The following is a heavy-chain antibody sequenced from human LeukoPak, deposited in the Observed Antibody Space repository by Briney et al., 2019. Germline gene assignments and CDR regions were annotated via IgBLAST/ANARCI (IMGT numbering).Heavy chain of an antibody. J-gene: IGHJ4*02. D-gene: IGHD1-7*01. CDR1: GFTFSSYA. V-gene: IGHV3-23*01. CDR3: AKDRIIGTTTYYFDY. CDR2: INSRGTTT. Sequence: PGGSLTLSCAASGFTFSSYAWTWVRQPPGKGLEWISGINSRGTTTYYADSVKGRFTISRDNSYNTLYLQMNSLRAEDTAVYYCAKDRIIGTTTYYFDYWGQGTLVTVSS.